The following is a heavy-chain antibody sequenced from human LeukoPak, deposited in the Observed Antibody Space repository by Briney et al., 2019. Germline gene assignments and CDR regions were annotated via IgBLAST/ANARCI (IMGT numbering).Heavy chain of an antibody. D-gene: IGHD6-25*01. CDR3: ARVGKTAATADS. Sequence: GASVKVSCKASGYTFTTYYMHWLRQAPGQGPEWMGIINPRGGSTDYAQKFEGRVTMTSDTSTSTVYMELNDLTSEDTAVYFCARVGKTAATADSGGQGTLVTVS. CDR2: INPRGGST. CDR1: GYTFTTYY. J-gene: IGHJ4*02. V-gene: IGHV1-46*01.